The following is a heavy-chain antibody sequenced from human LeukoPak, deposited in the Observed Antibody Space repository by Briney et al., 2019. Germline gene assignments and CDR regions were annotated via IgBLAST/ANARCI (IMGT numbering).Heavy chain of an antibody. J-gene: IGHJ6*03. V-gene: IGHV1-2*02. CDR1: GYTFTSYA. Sequence: ASVKVSCKASGYTFTSYAMNWVRQAPGQGLEWMGWINPNIGGTHYAQKFRGRVTMTRGTSINTAYMELSSLTSDDTAVYYCAKADSHRGYSYATLAYYYMDVWGEGTTVTVSS. CDR3: AKADSHRGYSYATLAYYYMDV. CDR2: INPNIGGT. D-gene: IGHD5-18*01.